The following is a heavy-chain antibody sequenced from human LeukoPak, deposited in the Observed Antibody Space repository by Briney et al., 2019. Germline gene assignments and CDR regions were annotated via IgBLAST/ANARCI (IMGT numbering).Heavy chain of an antibody. CDR2: ISGSGDST. D-gene: IGHD6-13*01. Sequence: AGSLRLSCAASGFTFSSYAMSWVRQAPGKGLEWVSAISGSGDSTYYGDSVKGRFTISRDNSKNTLYLQMNSLRAEDTAVYYCAKTRPLDSSSWSHGDYWGQGTLVTVSS. J-gene: IGHJ4*02. V-gene: IGHV3-23*01. CDR3: AKTRPLDSSSWSHGDY. CDR1: GFTFSSYA.